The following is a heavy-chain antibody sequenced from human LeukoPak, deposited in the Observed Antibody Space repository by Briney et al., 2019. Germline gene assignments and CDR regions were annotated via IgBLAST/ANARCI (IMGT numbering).Heavy chain of an antibody. J-gene: IGHJ4*02. D-gene: IGHD6-19*01. CDR3: AREMSLSSSGWYRHFDY. V-gene: IGHV3-33*01. CDR1: GFTFSSYG. CDR2: IWYDGSNK. Sequence: GGSLRLSCAASGFTFSSYGMHWVRQAPGKGLEWVADIWYDGSNKYYADSVKGRFTISRDNSKNKLYLQMNSLRAEDTAVYYCAREMSLSSSGWYRHFDYWGQGTLVTVSS.